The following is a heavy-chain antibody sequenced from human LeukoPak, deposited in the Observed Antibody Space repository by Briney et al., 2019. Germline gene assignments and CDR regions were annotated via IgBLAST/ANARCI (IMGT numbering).Heavy chain of an antibody. CDR1: GFTFEDYG. Sequence: GGSLRLSCAASGFTFEDYGMSWVRQAPGRGLEWVSGINWNGGSTGYADSVKGRFTISRDNAKNSLYLQMNSLRAEDTALYYCARGIYDYVWGSYRFDYWGQGTLVTVSS. J-gene: IGHJ4*02. V-gene: IGHV3-20*04. CDR3: ARGIYDYVWGSYRFDY. CDR2: INWNGGST. D-gene: IGHD3-16*02.